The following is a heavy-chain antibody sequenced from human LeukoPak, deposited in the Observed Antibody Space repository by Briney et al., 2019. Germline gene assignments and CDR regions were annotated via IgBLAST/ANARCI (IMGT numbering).Heavy chain of an antibody. J-gene: IGHJ2*01. D-gene: IGHD2/OR15-2a*01. CDR1: GGSISRYY. CDR2: IYTSGST. Sequence: PSETLSLTCTVSGGSISRYYWSWIRQPAGKGLEWIGRIYTSGSTNYNPSLKSRVTMSVDTSKNQFSLKLSSVTAADTAVYYCARDRRSGFYYWYFDLWGRGTLVTVSS. V-gene: IGHV4-4*07. CDR3: ARDRRSGFYYWYFDL.